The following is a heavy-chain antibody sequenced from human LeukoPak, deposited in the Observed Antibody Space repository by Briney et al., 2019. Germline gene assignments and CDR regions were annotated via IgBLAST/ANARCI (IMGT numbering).Heavy chain of an antibody. CDR2: IRYDGSNK. D-gene: IGHD1-14*01. J-gene: IGHJ3*02. Sequence: GGSLRLSCAASGFTFSSYGMHWVRQAPGKGLEWVAFIRYDGSNKYSADSVKGRLTISRDNSKNTLYLQMNSLRAEDTAVYYCARGINPDRPGGAFDIWGQGTMVTVSS. V-gene: IGHV3-30*02. CDR3: ARGINPDRPGGAFDI. CDR1: GFTFSSYG.